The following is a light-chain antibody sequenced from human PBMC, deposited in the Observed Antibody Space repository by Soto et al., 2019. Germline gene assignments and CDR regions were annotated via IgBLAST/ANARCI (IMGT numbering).Light chain of an antibody. CDR1: QSISSY. CDR2: AAS. J-gene: IGKJ1*01. V-gene: IGKV1-39*01. CDR3: QQSYSTPRT. Sequence: DIQMTQSPSSLSASVGDRVIITCRASQSISSYLNWYQQKPGKAPKLLIYAASNWQSGVPSRFSGSGSGTGFTLTISSLQPEDFETYYGQQSYSTPRTFGQGTKVEIK.